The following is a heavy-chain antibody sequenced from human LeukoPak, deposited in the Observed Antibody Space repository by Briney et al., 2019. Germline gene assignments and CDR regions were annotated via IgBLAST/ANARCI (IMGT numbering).Heavy chain of an antibody. Sequence: GESLQISCKGSGYRFTNYWLGWVRQMPGKGLEWMGIIYPGDSNTRYSPSFQGQVTFSADKSVSTAYLQWSSLRASDTAIYYCARLSVTTSLRLYYFDYWGQGTLVTVPS. CDR1: GYRFTNYW. V-gene: IGHV5-51*01. J-gene: IGHJ4*02. D-gene: IGHD4-17*01. CDR2: IYPGDSNT. CDR3: ARLSVTTSLRLYYFDY.